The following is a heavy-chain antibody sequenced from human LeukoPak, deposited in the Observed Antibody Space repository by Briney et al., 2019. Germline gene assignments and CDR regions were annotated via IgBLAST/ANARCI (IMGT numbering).Heavy chain of an antibody. V-gene: IGHV1-46*01. Sequence: EASVKVSCKTSGYPVTNSYMHWVRQAPGQGLEWMGIINPDSGSTNYAQKLQGRVTMTRDMSTSTIYMELSSLRSEDTAVYYCARAGGYCSSSTCYLAYYFDYWGQGTLVTVSS. CDR1: GYPVTNSY. CDR2: INPDSGST. CDR3: ARAGGYCSSSTCYLAYYFDY. J-gene: IGHJ4*02. D-gene: IGHD2-2*01.